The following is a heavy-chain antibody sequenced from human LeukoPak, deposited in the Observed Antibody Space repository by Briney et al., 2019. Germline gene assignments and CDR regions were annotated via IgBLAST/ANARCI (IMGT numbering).Heavy chain of an antibody. CDR1: GGTFSSYA. CDR2: IIPIFGTA. D-gene: IGHD3-22*01. CDR3: ARDQVTTYYFDY. V-gene: IGHV1-69*05. J-gene: IGHJ4*02. Sequence: SVKVSCKASGGTFSSYAISWVRQAPGQGLEWMGGIIPIFGTANYAQKFQGRVTMTTDTSTSTAYMELRSLRSDDTAVYYCARDQVTTYYFDYWGQGTLVTVSS.